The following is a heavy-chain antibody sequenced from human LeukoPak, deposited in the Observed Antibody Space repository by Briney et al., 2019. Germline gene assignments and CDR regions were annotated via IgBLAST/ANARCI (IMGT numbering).Heavy chain of an antibody. CDR1: GYTFTSYY. J-gene: IGHJ4*02. V-gene: IGHV1-46*01. CDR2: INPSGGST. CDR3: ARMSQWLETYYFDY. D-gene: IGHD6-19*01. Sequence: ASVKVSYTASGYTFTSYYMHWVRPAPGQGLEWMGIINPSGGSTSYAQKFQGRVTMTRDMSTSTVYMELSSLRSEDTAVYYCARMSQWLETYYFDYWGQGTLVTVSS.